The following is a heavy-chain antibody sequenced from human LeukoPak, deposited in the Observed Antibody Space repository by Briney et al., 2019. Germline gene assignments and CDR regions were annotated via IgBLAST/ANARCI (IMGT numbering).Heavy chain of an antibody. Sequence: GGSLRLSCAASGFTFSSYWMSWVRQAPGKGLEWVANIKQDGSEKYYVDSVKGRFTISRDNAKNSLYLQMNSLRAEDTAVYYCARDSTIISSSWLNWFDPWGQGTLVTVSS. D-gene: IGHD6-13*01. V-gene: IGHV3-7*01. CDR2: IKQDGSEK. CDR1: GFTFSSYW. CDR3: ARDSTIISSSWLNWFDP. J-gene: IGHJ5*02.